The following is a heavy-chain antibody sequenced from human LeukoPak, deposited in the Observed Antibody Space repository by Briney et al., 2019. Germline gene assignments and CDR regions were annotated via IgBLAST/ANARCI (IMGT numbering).Heavy chain of an antibody. V-gene: IGHV5-51*01. J-gene: IGHJ6*04. CDR2: IYPGDSDT. Sequence: GESLKISCKGSGYSFTSYWIGWVRQMPGKCLEWMGIIYPGDSDTRYSPSFQGQVTISAHKSISTAYLQWSSLKASDIAMYYCARVYNWNDGDYYYGMDVWGKGTTVTVSS. CDR3: ARVYNWNDGDYYYGMDV. D-gene: IGHD1-1*01. CDR1: GYSFTSYW.